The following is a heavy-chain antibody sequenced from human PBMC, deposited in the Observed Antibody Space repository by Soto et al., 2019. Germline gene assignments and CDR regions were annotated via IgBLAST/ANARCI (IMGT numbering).Heavy chain of an antibody. CDR2: ISYDGSKK. J-gene: IGHJ2*01. Sequence: QVQLVESGGGVVQPGGSLRLSCADPGFTLSDYPMNWVRQAPGKGLEWVALISYDGSKKYYADSVRGRFTISRDNSKNTLYLQMSSLTTEDTSVYYCARESPVLSWYFDLWGRGTLVTVSS. CDR1: GFTLSDYP. V-gene: IGHV3-30-3*01. CDR3: ARESPVLSWYFDL.